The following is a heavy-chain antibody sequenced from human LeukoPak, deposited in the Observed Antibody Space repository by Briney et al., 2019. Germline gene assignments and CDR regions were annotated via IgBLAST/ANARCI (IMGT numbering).Heavy chain of an antibody. J-gene: IGHJ6*03. CDR2: INHGGST. CDR3: ARGRWSGACYYYMDV. Sequence: SETLSLTCAVYGGSFSGYYWSWIRQPPGKGLEWIGEINHGGSTNYNPSLKSRVTISVDTSKNQFSLKLSSVTAADTAVYYCARGRWSGACYYYMDVWGKGTTVTVSS. CDR1: GGSFSGYY. V-gene: IGHV4-34*01. D-gene: IGHD3-3*01.